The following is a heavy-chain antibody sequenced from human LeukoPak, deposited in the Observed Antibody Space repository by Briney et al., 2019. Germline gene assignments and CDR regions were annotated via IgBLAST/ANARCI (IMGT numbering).Heavy chain of an antibody. D-gene: IGHD6-13*01. J-gene: IGHJ4*02. CDR2: IKSETDGGTT. CDR3: TVGHYSSL. CDR1: AFTFSSSY. Sequence: GGSLRLSCAASAFTFSSSYMRWVRQAPGKGLEWVGHIKSETDGGTTDYAAPVRGRFTISRDASKNIVYLQMDSLKPEDTGLYYCTVGHYSSLWGQGTLVTVSS. V-gene: IGHV3-15*01.